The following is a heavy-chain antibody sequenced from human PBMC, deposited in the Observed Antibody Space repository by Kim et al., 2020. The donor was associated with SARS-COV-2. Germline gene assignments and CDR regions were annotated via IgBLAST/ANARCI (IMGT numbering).Heavy chain of an antibody. V-gene: IGHV4-4*02. CDR3: ARRTHLAVAPHFDY. J-gene: IGHJ4*02. CDR2: IYHSGST. CDR1: GGSISSSNW. Sequence: SETLSLTCAVSGGSISSSNWWSWVRQPPGKGLEWIGEIYHSGSTNYNPSLKSRVTISVDKSKNQFSLKLSSVTAADTAVYYCARRTHLAVAPHFDYWGQGTLVTVSS. D-gene: IGHD6-19*01.